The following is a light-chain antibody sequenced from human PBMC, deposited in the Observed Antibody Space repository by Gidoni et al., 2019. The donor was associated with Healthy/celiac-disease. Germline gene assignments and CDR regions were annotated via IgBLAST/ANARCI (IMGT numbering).Light chain of an antibody. CDR3: QQYNNWPPAIT. V-gene: IGKV3-15*01. CDR1: QSVSSN. CDR2: GAS. J-gene: IGKJ5*01. Sequence: EIVMKQSPATLSVSPGARATLSCRASQSVSSNLAWYQQKPGHAPRLLIYGASTRAPGIPARFSGSGSGTEFTLTFSSLQSEDFAVYYCQQYNNWPPAITFGQXTRLEI.